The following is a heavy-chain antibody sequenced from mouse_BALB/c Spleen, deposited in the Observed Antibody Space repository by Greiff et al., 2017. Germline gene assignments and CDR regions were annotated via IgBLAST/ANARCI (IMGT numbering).Heavy chain of an antibody. CDR1: GYSFTSYY. CDR3: ARTTTATWFAY. Sequence: EVKLMESGPELMKPGASVKISCKASGYSFTSYYMHWVKQSHGKSLEWIGYIDPFNGGTSYNQKFKGKATLTVDKSSSTAYMHLSSLTSEDSAVYYCARTTTATWFAYWGQGTLVTVSA. D-gene: IGHD1-2*01. CDR2: IDPFNGGT. V-gene: IGHV1S135*01. J-gene: IGHJ3*01.